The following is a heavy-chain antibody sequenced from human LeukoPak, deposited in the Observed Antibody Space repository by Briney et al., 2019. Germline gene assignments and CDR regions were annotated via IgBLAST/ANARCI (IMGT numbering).Heavy chain of an antibody. D-gene: IGHD3-10*01. V-gene: IGHV3-30*14. J-gene: IGHJ6*02. CDR3: ASGRGRASDYYYGMDV. CDR1: GFTFSSYA. Sequence: GGALLLSCAASGFTFSSYAMHWVRQAPGKGLGGVAVISYDGSNKYYADSVKGRFTISRDNSKNTLYLQMNSLRAEDTAGYYCASGRGRASDYYYGMDVWGQGTTVTVSS. CDR2: ISYDGSNK.